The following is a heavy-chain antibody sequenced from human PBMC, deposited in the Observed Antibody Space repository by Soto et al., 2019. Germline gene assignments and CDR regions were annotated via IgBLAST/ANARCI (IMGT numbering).Heavy chain of an antibody. J-gene: IGHJ3*02. CDR2: IGGDGGSP. CDR1: GFTFSEYA. Sequence: EAQLLESGGGLVQPGGSLRLSCAASGFTFSEYAMSWVRQAPGKGLEWVSVIGGDGGSPNYADSVKGRFTVSRDNSKSALYLQMDSLRAEDTALYYCAQDSISRNSIYDPFDIWGQGTMVTVSS. V-gene: IGHV3-23*01. D-gene: IGHD3-3*02. CDR3: AQDSISRNSIYDPFDI.